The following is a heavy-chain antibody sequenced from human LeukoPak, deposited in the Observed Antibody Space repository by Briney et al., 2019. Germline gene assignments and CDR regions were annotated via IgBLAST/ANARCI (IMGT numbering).Heavy chain of an antibody. D-gene: IGHD5-12*01. J-gene: IGHJ4*02. CDR3: ARERGGDSGYDPFDY. Sequence: GGSLRLSCAASGFTFSSYGMNWVRQAPGKGLEWVSSISSSSSYIYYADSVKGRFTTSRDNAKNSLYLQMNSLRAEDTAVYYCARERGGDSGYDPFDYWGQGTLVTVSS. CDR2: ISSSSSYI. CDR1: GFTFSSYG. V-gene: IGHV3-21*01.